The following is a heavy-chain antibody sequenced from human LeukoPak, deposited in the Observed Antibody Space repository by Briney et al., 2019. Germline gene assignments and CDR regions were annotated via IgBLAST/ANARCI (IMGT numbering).Heavy chain of an antibody. Sequence: SETLSLACTVSGGSISSSTYSWGWIRQPPGKGLGWIGSIYYSGSTYYNPSLKSRVTISVDTSKNQFSLSSVTAADTAVYYCARHSRGPAAGPAFDYWGQGTLVTVSS. J-gene: IGHJ4*02. CDR1: GGSISSSTYS. V-gene: IGHV4-39*01. CDR3: ARHSRGPAAGPAFDY. D-gene: IGHD6-13*01. CDR2: IYYSGST.